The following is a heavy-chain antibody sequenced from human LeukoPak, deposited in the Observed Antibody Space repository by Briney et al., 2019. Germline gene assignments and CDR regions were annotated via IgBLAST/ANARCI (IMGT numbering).Heavy chain of an antibody. D-gene: IGHD3-10*01. Sequence: SETLSLTCTVSGGSISSSSYYWGWIRQPPGKGLEWIGYIYYSGSTNYNPSLKSRVTISVDTSKNQFSLKLSSVTAADTAVYYCARSTMVRGVIITMHYYYMDVWGKGTTVTVSS. CDR1: GGSISSSSYY. V-gene: IGHV4-61*05. CDR2: IYYSGST. CDR3: ARSTMVRGVIITMHYYYMDV. J-gene: IGHJ6*03.